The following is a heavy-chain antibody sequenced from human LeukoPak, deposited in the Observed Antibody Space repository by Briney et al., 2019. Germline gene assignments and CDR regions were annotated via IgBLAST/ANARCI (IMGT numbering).Heavy chain of an antibody. D-gene: IGHD3-3*01. CDR3: ARDTRNTIFGVVIPNWFDP. CDR2: IIPIFGTA. V-gene: IGHV1-69*13. J-gene: IGHJ5*02. Sequence: SVKVSCKASGGTFSSYAISWVRQAPGQGLEWMGGIIPIFGTANYAQKFQGRVTITADESTSTAYMELSSLRSEDTAVYYCARDTRNTIFGVVIPNWFDPWGQGTLVTVSP. CDR1: GGTFSSYA.